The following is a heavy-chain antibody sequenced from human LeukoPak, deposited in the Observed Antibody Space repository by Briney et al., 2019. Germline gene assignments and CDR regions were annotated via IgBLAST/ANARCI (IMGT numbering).Heavy chain of an antibody. CDR3: ATDYGSGSSDY. J-gene: IGHJ4*02. CDR1: GGTFSSCA. V-gene: IGHV1-69*13. CDR2: IIPIFGTA. D-gene: IGHD3-10*01. Sequence: GASVNVSCKASGGTFSSCAISWVRQAPGQGLEWMGGIIPIFGTANYAQKFQGRVTITADESTSTAYMELSSLRSEDTAVYYCATDYGSGSSDYWGQGTLVTVSS.